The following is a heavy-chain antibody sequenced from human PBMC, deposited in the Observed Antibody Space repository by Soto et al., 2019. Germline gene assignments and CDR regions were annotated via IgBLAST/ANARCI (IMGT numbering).Heavy chain of an antibody. J-gene: IGHJ6*03. Sequence: GGSLRLSCAASGFTFSSYAMSWVRQAPGKGLEWVSAISGSGGSTYYADSVKGRFTISRDNSKNTLYLQMNSLRAEDTAVYYCARDHFRNMVRGAYYYYYMDVWGKGTTVTVSS. CDR3: ARDHFRNMVRGAYYYYYMDV. CDR1: GFTFSSYA. D-gene: IGHD3-10*01. CDR2: ISGSGGST. V-gene: IGHV3-23*01.